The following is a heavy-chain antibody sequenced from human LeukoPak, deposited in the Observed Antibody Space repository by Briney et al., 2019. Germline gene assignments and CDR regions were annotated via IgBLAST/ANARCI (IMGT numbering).Heavy chain of an antibody. CDR2: ISGSGSST. Sequence: GRSLRLSCAASGFSFSSYAMSWVRQPAGNGLEWLLGISGSGSSTYYADSVKGRFTISRDNAKTSLYLQMNSLRTEDAALCYCAKDDSCGGNSNFDYWGQGTLVTVS. V-gene: IGHV3-23*01. D-gene: IGHD4-23*01. J-gene: IGHJ4*02. CDR3: AKDDSCGGNSNFDY. CDR1: GFSFSSYA.